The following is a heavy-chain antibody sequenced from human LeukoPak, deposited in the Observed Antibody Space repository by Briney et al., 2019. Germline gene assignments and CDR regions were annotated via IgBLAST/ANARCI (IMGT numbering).Heavy chain of an antibody. CDR1: GFTFSNYA. CDR3: ARFKVGRNANQKNALDV. D-gene: IGHD1-26*01. CDR2: ISFDSTKE. Sequence: GGSLRLSCAASGFTFSNYAMHWARQAPGKGLEWVAVISFDSTKEYYGSSVKGRFIVARDNPKATLHLQMHSLRPDDTAVYYCARFKVGRNANQKNALDVWGRGTVVTVSS. J-gene: IGHJ3*01. V-gene: IGHV3-30*01.